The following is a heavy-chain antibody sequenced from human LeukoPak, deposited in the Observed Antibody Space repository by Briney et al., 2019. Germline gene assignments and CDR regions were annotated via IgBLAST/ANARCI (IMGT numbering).Heavy chain of an antibody. J-gene: IGHJ4*02. CDR3: ARDSGSMITFGGVLPFDY. CDR1: GFTFSSYS. V-gene: IGHV3-21*01. CDR2: ISSSGSYI. D-gene: IGHD3-16*01. Sequence: GGSLRLSCAASGFTFSSYSMNWVRQAPGKGLEWVSSISSSGSYIYYADSVKGRFTISRGNAKNSLYLQMNSLRAEDTAVYYCARDSGSMITFGGVLPFDYWGQGTLVTVSS.